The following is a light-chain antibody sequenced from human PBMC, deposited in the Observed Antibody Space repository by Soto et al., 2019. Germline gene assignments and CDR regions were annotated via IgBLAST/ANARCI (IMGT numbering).Light chain of an antibody. CDR1: QIVSINY. Sequence: EPVLTQSLGTLSLSPGETATLSCRASQIVSINYLASYQQNPGQAPSLLIYGTSTRATGVPDRVIGSGSGTEFTPTISRLEPEDLAVYYSQQYCNSPHTFGGGTKVE. V-gene: IGKV3-20*01. CDR2: GTS. J-gene: IGKJ4*01. CDR3: QQYCNSPHT.